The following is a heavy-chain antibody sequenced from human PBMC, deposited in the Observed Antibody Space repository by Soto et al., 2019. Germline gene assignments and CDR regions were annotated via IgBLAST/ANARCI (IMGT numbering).Heavy chain of an antibody. V-gene: IGHV4-34*01. Sequence: SETLSLTCAVYGGSFSGYYWSWIRQPPGKGLEWIGEINHSGSTNYNPSLKSRVTISVDTSKNQFSLKLSSVTAADTAVYYCARHPAYGDFFDYWGQGTLVTVSS. D-gene: IGHD4-17*01. CDR2: INHSGST. CDR3: ARHPAYGDFFDY. CDR1: GGSFSGYY. J-gene: IGHJ4*02.